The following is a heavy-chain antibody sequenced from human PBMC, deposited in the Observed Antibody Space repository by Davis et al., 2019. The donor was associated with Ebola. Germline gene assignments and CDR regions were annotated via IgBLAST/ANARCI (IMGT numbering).Heavy chain of an antibody. V-gene: IGHV3-73*01. J-gene: IGHJ4*02. D-gene: IGHD3-22*01. CDR3: TRRYYYDSSGYYNDY. Sequence: GESLKISCAASGFTFSGSAMHWVRQASGKGLEWVGRIRSKANSYATAYAASVKGRFTISRDDSKNTAYLQMNSLKTEDTAVYYCTRRYYYDSSGYYNDYWGQGTLVTVSS. CDR2: IRSKANSYAT. CDR1: GFTFSGSA.